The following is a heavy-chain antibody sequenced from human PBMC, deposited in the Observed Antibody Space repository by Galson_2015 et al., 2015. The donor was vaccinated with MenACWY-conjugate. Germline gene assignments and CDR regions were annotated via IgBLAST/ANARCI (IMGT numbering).Heavy chain of an antibody. J-gene: IGHJ4*02. D-gene: IGHD4-17*01. CDR3: ARPGGDYEQRTFFDY. CDR1: GDSFNTYS. Sequence: SVKVSCKASGDSFNTYSFNWIRQAPGQGPEWLGVIPVFHTTDYAQRFQGRLTITADESTSTVYMELSSLRSDDTAIYYCARPGGDYEQRTFFDYWGQGTLVTVSS. CDR2: IPVFHTT. V-gene: IGHV1-69*13.